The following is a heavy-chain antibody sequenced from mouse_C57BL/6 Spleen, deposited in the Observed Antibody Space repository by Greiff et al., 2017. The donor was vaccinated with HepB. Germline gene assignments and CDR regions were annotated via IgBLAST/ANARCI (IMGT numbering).Heavy chain of an antibody. CDR1: GFSLSTSGMG. D-gene: IGHD3-2*02. Sequence: QVTLKESGPGILQSSQTLSLTCSFSGFSLSTSGMGVSWIRQPSGKGLEWLAHIYWDDDKRYNSSLKSRLTISKDTSRNQVFLKITSVDTADTATYYCARDSSGYPYYFDYWGQGTTLTVSS. CDR2: IYWDDDK. J-gene: IGHJ2*01. CDR3: ARDSSGYPYYFDY. V-gene: IGHV8-12*01.